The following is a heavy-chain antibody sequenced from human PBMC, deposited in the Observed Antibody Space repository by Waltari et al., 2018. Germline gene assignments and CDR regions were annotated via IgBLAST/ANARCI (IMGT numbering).Heavy chain of an antibody. D-gene: IGHD3-10*01. CDR3: ARVYWVGRTYYFDS. V-gene: IGHV4-34*01. CDR1: GASFTGSY. J-gene: IGHJ4*02. Sequence: QVHLQQWGAGLLKPSETLSLTCAVSGASFTGSYWGWIRQSPGKGLEWFGEINYTGFTNYRSSIQERVTMSVDSSKSQFSLRLTSVTAADTGVYYCARVYWVGRTYYFDSWGQGTLVTVSS. CDR2: INYTGFT.